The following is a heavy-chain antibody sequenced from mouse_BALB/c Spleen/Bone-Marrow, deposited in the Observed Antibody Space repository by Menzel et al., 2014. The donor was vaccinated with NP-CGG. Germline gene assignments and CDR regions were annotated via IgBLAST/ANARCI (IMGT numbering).Heavy chain of an antibody. D-gene: IGHD2-2*01. V-gene: IGHV1S29*02. J-gene: IGHJ4*01. Sequence: EVKLMESGPELVKPGASVKISCKASGYTFTDYNMQWVKQSHGKSLEWIGYIYPYNGGTGYNQKFRSKATLTVDSSSSTAYVELRSLTSEDSAVYYCAREGGYYDAMDYWGQGTSVTVSS. CDR2: IYPYNGGT. CDR3: AREGGYYDAMDY. CDR1: GYTFTDYN.